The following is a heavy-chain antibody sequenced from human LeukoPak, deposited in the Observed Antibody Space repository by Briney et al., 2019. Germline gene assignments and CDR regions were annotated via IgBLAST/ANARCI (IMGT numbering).Heavy chain of an antibody. J-gene: IGHJ4*02. CDR1: GFTFSSYS. D-gene: IGHD2-21*02. CDR3: ARVSGGNFHFDY. V-gene: IGHV3-21*01. Sequence: GGSLRLSCAASGFTFSSYSMTWVRQAPGKGLEWVSSISSSSSYIYYADSVKGRFTSSRDNAKHSLYLQMNSLRAEETAVYYCARVSGGNFHFDYWGQGTLVTVSS. CDR2: ISSSSSYI.